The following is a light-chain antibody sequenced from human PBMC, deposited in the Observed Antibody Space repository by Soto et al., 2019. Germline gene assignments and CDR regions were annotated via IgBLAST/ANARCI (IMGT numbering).Light chain of an antibody. Sequence: EIVFTQSPDTRSLSPGERATLSCRASQTVRSNYLAWYQQKPGQAPRLLIYGPSPRETGIPALFSGSGSGTEFTLTISSLQSEDFEVDYCQQYNNWPHTFGGGTKVDI. CDR3: QQYNNWPHT. V-gene: IGKV3-15*01. J-gene: IGKJ4*01. CDR2: GPS. CDR1: QTVRSN.